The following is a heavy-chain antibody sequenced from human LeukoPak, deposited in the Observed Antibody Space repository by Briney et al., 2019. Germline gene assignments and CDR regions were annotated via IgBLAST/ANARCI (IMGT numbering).Heavy chain of an antibody. V-gene: IGHV5-51*03. CDR1: GYSFTSYW. CDR2: IYPGDSDI. J-gene: IGHJ4*02. D-gene: IGHD1-1*01. CDR3: ARYESTEASKY. Sequence: KPGESLKISCRGSGYSFTSYWIAWVRQMPGKGLEWMGIIYPGDSDIRYSPSFQGQVTISADKSISTAYLQWSSLKASDTAVYFCARYESTEASKYWGQGTLVTVSS.